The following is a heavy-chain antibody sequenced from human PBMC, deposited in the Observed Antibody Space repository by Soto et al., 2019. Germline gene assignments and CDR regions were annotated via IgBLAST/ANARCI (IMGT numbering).Heavy chain of an antibody. Sequence: QVQLVESGGGLVKPGGSLRLSCAASGFTFSDYYMSWIRQAPGKGLEWVSYISSSGSTIYYADSVKGRFTISRDNANNSLYLQMNSLRAEDTAVYYCARDYCSGGSCYPVGDAFDIWGQGTMVTVSS. CDR3: ARDYCSGGSCYPVGDAFDI. CDR1: GFTFSDYY. D-gene: IGHD2-15*01. J-gene: IGHJ3*02. V-gene: IGHV3-11*01. CDR2: ISSSGSTI.